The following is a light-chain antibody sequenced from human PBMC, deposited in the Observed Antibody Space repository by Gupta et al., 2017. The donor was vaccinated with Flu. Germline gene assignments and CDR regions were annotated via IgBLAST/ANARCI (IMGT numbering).Light chain of an antibody. CDR3: SSYTSSSTRV. J-gene: IGLJ1*01. CDR1: SSDVGGYNY. Sequence: PLSVSRRPRLSSALSCTATSSDVGGYNYVSWYQQHPGKAPKLMIYEVSNRPSGVSNRFSGSKSGNTASLTISGLQAEDEADYYCSSYTSSSTRVFGTGTKVTVL. V-gene: IGLV2-14*01. CDR2: EVS.